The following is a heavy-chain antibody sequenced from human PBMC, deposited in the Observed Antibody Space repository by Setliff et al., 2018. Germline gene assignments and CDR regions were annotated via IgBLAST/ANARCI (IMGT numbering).Heavy chain of an antibody. CDR3: ASSSGGNYEAYFDY. Sequence: PGGSLRLSCAASGFTFSNYYMTWIRRAPGKGLERVSAISGRGDSTFYEDAVKGRFSISRDNSQNTLYLQMNSLSPEDTALYYCASSSGGNYEAYFDYWGQGTLVTVSS. V-gene: IGHV3-23*01. CDR1: GFTFSNYY. CDR2: ISGRGDST. D-gene: IGHD2-15*01. J-gene: IGHJ4*02.